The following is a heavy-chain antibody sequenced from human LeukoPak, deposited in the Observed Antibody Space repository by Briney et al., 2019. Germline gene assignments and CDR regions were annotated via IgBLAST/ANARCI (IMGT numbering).Heavy chain of an antibody. J-gene: IGHJ3*02. D-gene: IGHD3-10*01. CDR3: ARDNGVVRGVIHPNDAFDI. V-gene: IGHV1-18*01. Sequence: GASVKVSCKGSGYTFTSYGISWVRQAPGQGLEWMGWINTYNVNTNYAQKLQGRVTMTTDTSTSTAYMELRSLRSEDTAFYYCARDNGVVRGVIHPNDAFDIWGQGTMVTVSS. CDR2: INTYNVNT. CDR1: GYTFTSYG.